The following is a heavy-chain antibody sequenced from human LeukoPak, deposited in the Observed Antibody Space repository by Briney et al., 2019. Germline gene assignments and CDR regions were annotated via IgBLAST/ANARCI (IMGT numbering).Heavy chain of an antibody. CDR1: GFTFEDYE. CDR2: ISATGNTK. J-gene: IGHJ4*02. CDR3: ARDRAFGVDFDY. Sequence: GGSLRLSCEASGFTFEDYEMSWFRQAQGKGPEWILYISATGNTKYYADSVRGRFSISRDNAKSSLYLQMSTLRVEDTAVYYCARDRAFGVDFDYWGQGTLVTVSS. D-gene: IGHD3-16*01. V-gene: IGHV3-11*01.